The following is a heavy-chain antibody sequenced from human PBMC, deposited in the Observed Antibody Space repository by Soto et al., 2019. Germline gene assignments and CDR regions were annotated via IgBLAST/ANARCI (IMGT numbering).Heavy chain of an antibody. CDR2: IYSSGST. D-gene: IGHD3-22*01. CDR1: GGSISSSY. Sequence: SETLSLTCTVSGGSISSSYWSWMRQPAGKGLEWIGRIYSSGSTNYNPSLKSRVTMSVDTSKNRFSLNLSSVTAADTAMYYCARGGGSSGDFDYWGQGTLVTVSS. V-gene: IGHV4-4*07. CDR3: ARGGGSSGDFDY. J-gene: IGHJ4*02.